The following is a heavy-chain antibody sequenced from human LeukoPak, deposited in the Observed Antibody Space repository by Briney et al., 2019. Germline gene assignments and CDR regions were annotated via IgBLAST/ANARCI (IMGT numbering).Heavy chain of an antibody. V-gene: IGHV5-51*01. J-gene: IGHJ4*02. CDR2: IYPGDSDT. D-gene: IGHD3-10*01. Sequence: KDGESLKISCKGSGYSFTNYWIGWVRQKPGKGLDLMEIIYPGDSDTRFSPSFQGQVTISVDKSISTAYLQWSSLKASDTAMYYCARLGNYYGGFDDWGQGTLVTVSS. CDR3: ARLGNYYGGFDD. CDR1: GYSFTNYW.